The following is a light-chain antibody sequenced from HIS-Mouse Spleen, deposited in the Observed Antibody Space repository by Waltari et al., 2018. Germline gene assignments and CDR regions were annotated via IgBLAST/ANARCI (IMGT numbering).Light chain of an antibody. Sequence: DIVMTHSPDSLAVSLGERATINCKSSQSVLYSPTNKNYLAWYQQKPGQPPKLLIYWASTRESGIPARFSGSGSGTDFTLTISSLQAEDVAVYYCQQYYSTPYTFGQGTKLEIK. J-gene: IGKJ2*01. CDR1: QSVLYSPTNKNY. V-gene: IGKV4-1*01. CDR3: QQYYSTPYT. CDR2: WAS.